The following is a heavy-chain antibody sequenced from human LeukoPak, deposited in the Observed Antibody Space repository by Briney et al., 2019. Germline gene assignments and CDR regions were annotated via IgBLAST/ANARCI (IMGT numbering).Heavy chain of an antibody. CDR1: GYSFTSYW. CDR3: ATSLYYLTGTTQFPDAFDI. J-gene: IGHJ3*02. Sequence: GESLKISCKGSGYSFTSYWIGWVRQMPGKGLEWMGIIYPGDSDTRYSPSFQGQVTISADKSISTAYLQWSSLKASDTAMYYCATSLYYLTGTTQFPDAFDIWGQGTMVTVSS. D-gene: IGHD1-20*01. CDR2: IYPGDSDT. V-gene: IGHV5-51*01.